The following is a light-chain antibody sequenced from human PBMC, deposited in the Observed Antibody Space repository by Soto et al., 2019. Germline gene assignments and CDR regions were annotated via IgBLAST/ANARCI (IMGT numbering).Light chain of an antibody. CDR1: QSVSSD. CDR2: YTS. V-gene: IGKV3-15*01. CDR3: QQLNSYPIT. J-gene: IGKJ5*01. Sequence: EIVMTQYPSTLSVSPGESATLSCRASQSVSSDLAWYQQRPGQVPRLLIYYTSTRATGFPARFSGSGSGTDFTLTISRLEPEDFATYYCQQLNSYPITFGQRTRLEIK.